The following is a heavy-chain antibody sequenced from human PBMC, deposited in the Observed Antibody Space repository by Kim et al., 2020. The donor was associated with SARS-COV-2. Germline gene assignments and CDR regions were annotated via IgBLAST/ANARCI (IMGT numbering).Heavy chain of an antibody. CDR1: GFTFSDYT. D-gene: IGHD2-2*01. V-gene: IGHV3-48*02. CDR2: INNDGTVM. Sequence: GGSLRLSCAASGFTFSDYTMDWVRQAPGRGLEWVSYINNDGTVMYYGDSVKGRFTISRDNSENSLFLQMNSLRDDDTAVYYCARGYCSSSRCYAGPGYWGQGTLVNVST. CDR3: ARGYCSSSRCYAGPGY. J-gene: IGHJ4*02.